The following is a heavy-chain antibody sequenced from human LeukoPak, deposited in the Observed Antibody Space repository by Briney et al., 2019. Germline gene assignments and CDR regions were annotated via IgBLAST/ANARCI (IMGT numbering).Heavy chain of an antibody. V-gene: IGHV1-18*01. D-gene: IGHD3-9*01. Sequence: ASVKVSCKASGDSFTSYGITWVRRAPGQGLEWMGCITTYNGKTSYAQNFQTRVTMTTDTSTNTAYMELRGLRSDDTAVYYCARGINYDLLTGYSEGFDFWGQGTPVTVSS. J-gene: IGHJ4*02. CDR1: GDSFTSYG. CDR2: ITTYNGKT. CDR3: ARGINYDLLTGYSEGFDF.